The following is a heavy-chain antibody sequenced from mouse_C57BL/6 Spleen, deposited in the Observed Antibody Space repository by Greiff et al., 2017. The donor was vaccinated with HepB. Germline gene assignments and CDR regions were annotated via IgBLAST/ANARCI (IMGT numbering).Heavy chain of an antibody. CDR1: GFSLTSYG. Sequence: QVQLQQSGPGLVQPSQSLSITCTVSGFSLTSYGVHWVRQSPGKGLEWLGVIWSGGSTDYNAAFISRLSISKDNSKSQVFFKMNSLQADDTAIYYCARNNRAYYSNYEGSYAMDYWGQGTSVTVSS. D-gene: IGHD2-5*01. CDR3: ARNNRAYYSNYEGSYAMDY. CDR2: IWSGGST. J-gene: IGHJ4*01. V-gene: IGHV2-2*01.